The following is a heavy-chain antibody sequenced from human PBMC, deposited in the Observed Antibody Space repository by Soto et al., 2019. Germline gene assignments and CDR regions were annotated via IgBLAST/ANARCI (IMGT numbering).Heavy chain of an antibody. Sequence: SDTLSLTCTVSGGSISSSSYYWGWIRQPPGKGLEWIGYIYYSGSTNYNPSLKSRVTISVDTSKNQFSLKLSSVTAADTAVYYCASQASPYYYYGMDVWGQGTTVTVSS. CDR1: GGSISSSSYY. V-gene: IGHV4-61*05. J-gene: IGHJ6*02. CDR2: IYYSGST. CDR3: ASQASPYYYYGMDV.